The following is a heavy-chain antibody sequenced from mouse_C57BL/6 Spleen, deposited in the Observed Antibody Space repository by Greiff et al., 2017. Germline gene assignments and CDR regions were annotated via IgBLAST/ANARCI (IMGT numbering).Heavy chain of an antibody. CDR1: GYTFTDHT. V-gene: IGHV1-78*01. Sequence: QVQLQQSDAELVKPGASVKISCKASGYTFTDHTIHWMKQRPEQGLEWIGYIYPRDGSTKYNEKFKGKATLTADKSSSTAYMQLNSLTSEDSAVYFSRRYGSSYWYFDVWGTGTTVTVSS. CDR2: IYPRDGST. D-gene: IGHD1-1*01. J-gene: IGHJ1*03. CDR3: RRYGSSYWYFDV.